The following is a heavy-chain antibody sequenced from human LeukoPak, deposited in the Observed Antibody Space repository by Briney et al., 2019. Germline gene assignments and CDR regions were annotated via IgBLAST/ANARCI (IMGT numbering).Heavy chain of an antibody. CDR1: GYSISSGYY. CDR2: IYHSGST. V-gene: IGHV4-38-2*02. Sequence: SETLSLTCTVSGYSISSGYYWGWIRPPPGKGLEWIGSIYHSGSTYYNPSLKSRVTISVDTSKNQFSLKLSSVTAADTAVYYCAKVGRADYWGQGTLVTVSS. CDR3: AKVGRADY. J-gene: IGHJ4*02.